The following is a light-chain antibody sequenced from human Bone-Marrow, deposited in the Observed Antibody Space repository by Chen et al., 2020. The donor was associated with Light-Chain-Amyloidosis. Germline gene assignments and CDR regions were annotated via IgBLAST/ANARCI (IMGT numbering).Light chain of an antibody. Sequence: DIQMTQSPSTLSASVGDIVTITCRASQSISSWLAWYQQKPGKAPKPLIYKSSSLESGVPSRFSGSGSGTEFTLTIRSLQPDDFAPYYCQQYNSYSWTFGQGTKVEIK. CDR1: QSISSW. V-gene: IGKV1-5*03. CDR3: QQYNSYSWT. J-gene: IGKJ1*01. CDR2: KSS.